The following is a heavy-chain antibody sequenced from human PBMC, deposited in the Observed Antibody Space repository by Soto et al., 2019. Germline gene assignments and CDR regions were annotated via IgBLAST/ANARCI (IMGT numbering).Heavy chain of an antibody. Sequence: SVKVSCKASGFTFTSSAVQWVRQARGQRLEWIGGIVAGSGNTNYAQKFQDRVTITTDKSTSTAYMELSSLRAEDTAVYYCAKDLVKGFLDYWGQGTLVTVSS. CDR3: AKDLVKGFLDY. J-gene: IGHJ4*02. CDR1: GFTFTSSA. V-gene: IGHV1-58*01. D-gene: IGHD2-8*02. CDR2: IVAGSGNT.